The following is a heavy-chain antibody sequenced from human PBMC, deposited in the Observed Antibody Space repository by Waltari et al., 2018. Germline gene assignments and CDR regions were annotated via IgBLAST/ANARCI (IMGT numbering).Heavy chain of an antibody. CDR2: IIPILGIA. D-gene: IGHD6-6*01. CDR1: GGTFSSYA. V-gene: IGHV1-69*10. J-gene: IGHJ3*02. Sequence: QVQLVQSGAEVKKPGSSVKVSCKASGGTFSSYAISWVRQAPGQGLEWMGGIIPILGIANYAQKFQGRVTITADKSTSTAYMELSSLRSEDTAVYYCSRVTRVAARPQAFDIWGQGTMVTVSS. CDR3: SRVTRVAARPQAFDI.